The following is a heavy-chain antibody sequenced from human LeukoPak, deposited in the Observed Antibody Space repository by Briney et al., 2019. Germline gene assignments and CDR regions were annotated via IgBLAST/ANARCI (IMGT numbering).Heavy chain of an antibody. D-gene: IGHD6-19*01. CDR1: GGSISSYY. CDR3: ARGGGGITVAGIDY. Sequence: SETLSLTCTVSGGSISSYYWSWIRQPPGEGLEWIGYIYYSGSTNYNPSLKSRVTISVGTSKNQFSLKLSSVTAADTAVYYCARGGGGITVAGIDYWGQGTLVTVSS. V-gene: IGHV4-59*08. CDR2: IYYSGST. J-gene: IGHJ4*02.